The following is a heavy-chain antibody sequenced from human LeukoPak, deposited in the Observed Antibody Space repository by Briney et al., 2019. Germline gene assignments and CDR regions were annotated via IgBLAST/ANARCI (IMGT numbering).Heavy chain of an antibody. CDR1: GDSVSSKSAA. J-gene: IGHJ4*02. CDR3: ARLATKEGRDY. CDR2: TYYRSKWYN. Sequence: SQTLSLTCAISGDSVSSKSAAWNWMRQSPSRGLEWLGRTYYRSKWYNEYAVSVKSRITIKPDTSKNQFSLQLNSVTPEDTAVYYCARLATKEGRDYWGQGTLVTVSS. V-gene: IGHV6-1*01. D-gene: IGHD1-1*01.